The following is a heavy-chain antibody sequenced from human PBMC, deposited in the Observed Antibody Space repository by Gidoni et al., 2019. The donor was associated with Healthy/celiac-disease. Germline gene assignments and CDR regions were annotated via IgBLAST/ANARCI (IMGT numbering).Heavy chain of an antibody. D-gene: IGHD2-15*01. CDR3: ARATGYCSGGSCYPKRHDAFDI. CDR1: GGTFSSYA. V-gene: IGHV1-69*04. J-gene: IGHJ3*02. CDR2: IIPILGIA. Sequence: QVQLVQSGAEVKKPGSSVKVSCKASGGTFSSYAISWVRQAPGQGLEWMGRIIPILGIANYAQKFQGRVTITADKSTSTAYMELSSLRSEDTAVYYCARATGYCSGGSCYPKRHDAFDIWGQGTMVTVSS.